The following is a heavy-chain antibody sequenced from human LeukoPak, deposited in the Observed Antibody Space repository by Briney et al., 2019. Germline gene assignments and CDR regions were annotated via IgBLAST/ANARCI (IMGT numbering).Heavy chain of an antibody. V-gene: IGHV3-66*01. J-gene: IGHJ4*02. Sequence: GGSLRLSCAPSGFTVSSNYMSWVRQAPGKGLEWVSVICSGGSTYYADSVKGRFTISRDNSKNTLYLQMNSLRAEDTAVYYCARDQYYDSSGYYWSDYWAQGTLVTVSS. CDR3: ARDQYYDSSGYYWSDY. CDR1: GFTVSSNY. D-gene: IGHD3-22*01. CDR2: ICSGGST.